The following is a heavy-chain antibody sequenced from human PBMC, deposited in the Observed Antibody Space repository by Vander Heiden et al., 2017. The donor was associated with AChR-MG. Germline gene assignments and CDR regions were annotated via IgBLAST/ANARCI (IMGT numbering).Heavy chain of an antibody. Sequence: EEPLVESGEGLFQLGGSLIPHFQASDFHFSSYWMHWVRQAPGNGLVWVSRIKSDGSSTSYADSGKGRFTISRDNAKDTLYLQMNSLRAEDTAVYYCASRAIYDSSDYWGQGTLVTVSS. CDR2: IKSDGSST. CDR3: ASRAIYDSSDY. D-gene: IGHD3-22*01. CDR1: DFHFSSYW. V-gene: IGHV3-74*01. J-gene: IGHJ4*02.